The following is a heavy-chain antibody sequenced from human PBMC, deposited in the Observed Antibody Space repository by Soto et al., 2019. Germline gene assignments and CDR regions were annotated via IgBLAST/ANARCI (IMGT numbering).Heavy chain of an antibody. J-gene: IGHJ6*02. Sequence: ASVKCSFKASGYTFTGYYMHWVRQAPGQGLECMGWINPNSGGTNYAQKFQGWVTMTRDTSISTAYMELSRLRSDDTAVYYCARGYCSSTIGYPGMDVWGQGTRVTVSS. CDR1: GYTFTGYY. CDR3: ARGYCSSTIGYPGMDV. CDR2: INPNSGGT. V-gene: IGHV1-2*04. D-gene: IGHD2-2*01.